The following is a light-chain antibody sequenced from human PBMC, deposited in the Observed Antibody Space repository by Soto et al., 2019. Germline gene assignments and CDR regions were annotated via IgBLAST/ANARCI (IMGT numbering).Light chain of an antibody. CDR3: QQYGSSAT. CDR2: GAS. J-gene: IGKJ1*01. Sequence: EIVLTQSPGTLSLSPGERATLSCRASQSVSSSYLAWYQQKPGQAPRLLIYGASSRATGIPYRFSGSGSGTDFTLTISRLEPEDFAVYYCQQYGSSATFGQGTKVEIK. CDR1: QSVSSSY. V-gene: IGKV3-20*01.